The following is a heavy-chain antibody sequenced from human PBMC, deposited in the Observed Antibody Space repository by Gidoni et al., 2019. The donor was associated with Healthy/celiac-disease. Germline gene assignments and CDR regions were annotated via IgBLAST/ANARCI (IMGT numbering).Heavy chain of an antibody. J-gene: IGHJ3*02. CDR1: GYTFPSYY. Sequence: QVQLVQSGAEVKKPGASVKVSCKASGYTFPSYYMHWVRPAPGQGLEWMGIINPSGGSTSYAQKFQGRVTMTRDTSTSTVYMELSSLRSEDTAVYYCARVHQYSGYEDAFDIWGQGTMVTVSS. D-gene: IGHD5-12*01. V-gene: IGHV1-46*03. CDR3: ARVHQYSGYEDAFDI. CDR2: INPSGGST.